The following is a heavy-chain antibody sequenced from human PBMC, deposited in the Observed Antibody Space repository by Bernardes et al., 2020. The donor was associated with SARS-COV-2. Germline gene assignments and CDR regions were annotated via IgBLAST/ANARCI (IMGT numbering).Heavy chain of an antibody. CDR3: AKDRGYGLGGYLDY. CDR2: ISAYDGST. D-gene: IGHD3-10*01. J-gene: IGHJ4*02. V-gene: IGHV3-23*01. CDR1: GFTFNNYA. Sequence: GGSLRLSCAASGFTFNNYAMSWVRQAPGKGLEWVSGISAYDGSTYYADSVKGRFTISRDTSKNTLYLQMNSLRAEDTAVYYCAKDRGYGLGGYLDYWGQGTLVIVSS.